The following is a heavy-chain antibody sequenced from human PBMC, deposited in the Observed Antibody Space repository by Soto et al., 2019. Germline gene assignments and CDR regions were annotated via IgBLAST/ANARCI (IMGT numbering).Heavy chain of an antibody. Sequence: QVQLQESGPGLVKASETLSLTCTVSGGSVTSSSYYWSWIRQPPGKGLEWIGYIYYSGYTSYNPSLKSRVTISIDTSKKEFSLKVNSVTTADTAVYYCARDGGAATPIDSWGQGTLVSVSS. V-gene: IGHV4-61*01. CDR2: IYYSGYT. CDR3: ARDGGAATPIDS. CDR1: GGSVTSSSYY. D-gene: IGHD3-16*01. J-gene: IGHJ4*02.